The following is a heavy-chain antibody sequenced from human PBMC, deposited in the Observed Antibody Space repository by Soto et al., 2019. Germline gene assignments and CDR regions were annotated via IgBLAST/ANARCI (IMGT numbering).Heavy chain of an antibody. CDR1: GFTFDDYT. Sequence: GGSLRLSCAASGFTFDDYTMHWVRQAPGKGLEWVSLISWDGGSTYYADSVKGRFTISRDNSKNSLYLQMNSLRTEDTALYYCAKDIEERGIAAAGDYWGQGTLVTVSS. J-gene: IGHJ4*02. V-gene: IGHV3-43*01. CDR2: ISWDGGST. CDR3: AKDIEERGIAAAGDY. D-gene: IGHD6-13*01.